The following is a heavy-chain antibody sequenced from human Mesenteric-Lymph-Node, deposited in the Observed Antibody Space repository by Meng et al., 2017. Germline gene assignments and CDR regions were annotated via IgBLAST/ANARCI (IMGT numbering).Heavy chain of an antibody. V-gene: IGHV3-23*01. CDR3: RYLGGIPSFCTLF. J-gene: IGHJ4*02. D-gene: IGHD3/OR15-3a*01. CDR2: ISGNSRT. CDR1: GFTFSNYF. Sequence: GESLKISCEASGFTFSNYFMSWARQSPQKGLEWVSAISGNSRTFYADSVKGLFTISRDNSKNTLYLQMNTLRAEDTALYYCRYLGGIPSFCTLFWGQGTLVTVSS.